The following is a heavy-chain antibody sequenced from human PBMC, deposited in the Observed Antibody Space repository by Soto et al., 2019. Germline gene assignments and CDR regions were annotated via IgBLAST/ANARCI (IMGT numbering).Heavy chain of an antibody. V-gene: IGHV3-23*01. D-gene: IGHD3-10*01. CDR2: VSADGTTT. J-gene: IGHJ4*02. CDR3: AKDRARLVRGVILDF. CDR1: GFTFTSYA. Sequence: EVQLLESGGGLVQPGGSLRLSSAASGFTFTSYAMTWVRQAPGKGLEWVSTVSADGTTTYYADSVKGRFTISRDNSKNTVSLQMNSLRVEDTAVYYCAKDRARLVRGVILDFWGQGALVTVSS.